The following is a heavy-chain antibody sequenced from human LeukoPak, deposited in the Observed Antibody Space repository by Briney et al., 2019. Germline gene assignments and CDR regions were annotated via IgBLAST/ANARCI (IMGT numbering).Heavy chain of an antibody. J-gene: IGHJ6*03. CDR1: GGSISRGSYY. CDR2: IYTSGST. D-gene: IGHD1-14*01. Sequence: SETLSLTRTVSGGSISRGSYYWNWIRQPAGKGLEWIGRIYTSGSTNYNPSLKSRVTISVDTSKNQFSLKLSSVTAADTAVYYCARRAEYYMDVWGKGTTVTVSS. V-gene: IGHV4-61*02. CDR3: ARRAEYYMDV.